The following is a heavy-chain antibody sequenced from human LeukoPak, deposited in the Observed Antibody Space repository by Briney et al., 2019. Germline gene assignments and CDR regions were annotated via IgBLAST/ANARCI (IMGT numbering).Heavy chain of an antibody. V-gene: IGHV3-21*01. D-gene: IGHD3-9*01. CDR2: ISSSSSYI. J-gene: IGHJ6*03. CDR1: GFTFSSYS. Sequence: GGSLRLSCAASGFTFSSYSMNWVRQAPGKGLEWVSSISSSSSYIYYADSVKGRFTISRDNAKNSLYLQMNSLRAEDTAVYYCARVGNFDWLLSAYMDVWGKGTTVTISS. CDR3: ARVGNFDWLLSAYMDV.